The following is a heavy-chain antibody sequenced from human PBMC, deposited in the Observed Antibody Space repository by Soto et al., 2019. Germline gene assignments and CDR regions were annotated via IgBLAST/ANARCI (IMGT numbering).Heavy chain of an antibody. J-gene: IGHJ6*02. CDR2: ISAYNGNT. CDR3: PGDSSGRPLRAYYYGMDV. CDR1: GYTFTSYG. V-gene: IGHV1-18*04. D-gene: IGHD6-25*01. Sequence: QVQLVQSGAEVKKPGASVKVSCKASGYTFTSYGISWVRQAPGQGLEWMGWISAYNGNTNNAQKLQGRFTMTTDTSTIAANMVDSSLRSDDTAVYYGPGDSSGRPLRAYYYGMDVWGQGTTVTVSS.